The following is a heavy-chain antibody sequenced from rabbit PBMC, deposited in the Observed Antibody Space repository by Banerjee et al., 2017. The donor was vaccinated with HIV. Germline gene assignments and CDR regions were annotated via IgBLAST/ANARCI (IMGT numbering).Heavy chain of an antibody. CDR3: ARDLAGAIGWNFNL. V-gene: IGHV1S40*01. CDR2: INTSSGNT. D-gene: IGHD4-1*01. J-gene: IGHJ4*01. Sequence: QSLEESGGDLVKPGASLTLTCTASGFSFSNKYVMCWVRQAPGKGLEWIACINTSSGNTVYASWAKGRFTISKTSSTTVTLQMTSLTAADTATYLCARDLAGAIGWNFNLWGPGTLVTVS. CDR1: GFSFSNKYV.